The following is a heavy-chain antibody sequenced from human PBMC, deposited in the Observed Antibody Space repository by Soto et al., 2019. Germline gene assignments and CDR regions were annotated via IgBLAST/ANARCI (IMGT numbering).Heavy chain of an antibody. V-gene: IGHV3-74*01. Sequence: PGGSLRLSCAAFGFTFSTYWMHWVRQAPGKGLVWVSRIMSDGSSTNYADSVRGRFTVSRANARNTLYLHINSLRAEDTGLYSCARAKGNTGAFDIWGQGTMVTVSS. J-gene: IGHJ3*02. D-gene: IGHD7-27*01. CDR3: ARAKGNTGAFDI. CDR1: GFTFSTYW. CDR2: IMSDGSST.